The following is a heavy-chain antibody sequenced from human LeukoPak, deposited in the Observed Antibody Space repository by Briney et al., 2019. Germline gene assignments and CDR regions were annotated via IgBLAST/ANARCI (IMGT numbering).Heavy chain of an antibody. CDR1: GFTFSSYS. CDR2: IKQDGSEK. D-gene: IGHD3-22*01. J-gene: IGHJ3*02. CDR3: ARVQSGSYYYDSSGMGAFDI. Sequence: PGGSLRLSCAASGFTFSSYSMNWVRQAPGKGLEWVANIKQDGSEKYYVDSVKGRFTISRDNAKNSLYLQMNSLRAEDTAVYYCARVQSGSYYYDSSGMGAFDIWGQGTMVTVSS. V-gene: IGHV3-7*01.